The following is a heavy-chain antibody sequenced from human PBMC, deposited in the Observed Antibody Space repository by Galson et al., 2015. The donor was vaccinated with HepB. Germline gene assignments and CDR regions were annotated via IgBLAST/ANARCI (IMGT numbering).Heavy chain of an antibody. CDR1: GYSFSRYW. Sequence: QSGAEVKKPGESLKISCKASGYSFSRYWLGWVRQMPGKGLECMGIINPGDSDTRYGPSFQGQVTISVDKSISTAYLKWSSLKASDTAMYYCARLGWFGDLLTGGMDVWGQGATVIVSS. V-gene: IGHV5-51*01. CDR3: ARLGWFGDLLTGGMDV. D-gene: IGHD3-10*01. CDR2: INPGDSDT. J-gene: IGHJ6*02.